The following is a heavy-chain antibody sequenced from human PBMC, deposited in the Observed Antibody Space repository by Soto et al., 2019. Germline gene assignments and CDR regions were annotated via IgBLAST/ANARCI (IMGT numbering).Heavy chain of an antibody. D-gene: IGHD4-17*01. V-gene: IGHV4-30-4*02. J-gene: IGHJ4*02. CDR2: IHYSGST. CDR1: GGSISSGDYY. Sequence: SETLSLTCTVSGGSISSGDYYWSWIRQPPGKGLEWIGNIHYSGSTYYNPSLRSRVSISVDTSKNHFSLQLRSVTAADTAVYYCARVGGDDFGDSGGFDYWGQGTLVTVSS. CDR3: ARVGGDDFGDSGGFDY.